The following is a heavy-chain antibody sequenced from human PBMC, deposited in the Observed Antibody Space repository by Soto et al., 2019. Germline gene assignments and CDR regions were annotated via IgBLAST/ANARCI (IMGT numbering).Heavy chain of an antibody. CDR2: ISSNGGST. CDR1: GFTVSSNY. V-gene: IGHV3-64*01. D-gene: IGHD6-19*01. Sequence: EVQLVESGGGLVQPGGSLRLSCAASGFTVSSNYMTWVRQAPGKGLEYVSAISSNGGSTYYANSVKGRFTISRDNSKNTLYLQMGSLRAEDRAVYYCARGFGWLDYWGQGTLVTVSS. J-gene: IGHJ4*02. CDR3: ARGFGWLDY.